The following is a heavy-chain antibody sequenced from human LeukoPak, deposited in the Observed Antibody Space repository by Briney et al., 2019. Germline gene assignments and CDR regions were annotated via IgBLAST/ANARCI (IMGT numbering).Heavy chain of an antibody. J-gene: IGHJ6*02. V-gene: IGHV4-59*08. Sequence: SETLSLTCAVSGGSMSSCYWSWIRQPPGKGLEWIGYIFYSGSTNYNPSLKSRVTISVDTSKNQFSLKLSSVTAADTAVYYCARILDCSSSSCSYGMDVWGQGTTVTVPS. D-gene: IGHD2-15*01. CDR1: GGSMSSCY. CDR3: ARILDCSSSSCSYGMDV. CDR2: IFYSGST.